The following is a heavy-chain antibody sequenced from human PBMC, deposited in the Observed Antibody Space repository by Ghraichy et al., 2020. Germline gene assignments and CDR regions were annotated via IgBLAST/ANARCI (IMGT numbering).Heavy chain of an antibody. V-gene: IGHV3-21*01. D-gene: IGHD2-15*01. CDR1: GLTFSSYT. Sequence: GGSLRLSCAASGLTFSSYTMNWVRQASGKGLEWVSFIDSSSSYIYYADSVKGRFTISRDNAKNSLYLQMNSLRAEDTAVYYCARDWGYCSGGSCYPDAFDIWGQGTMVTVSS. J-gene: IGHJ3*02. CDR3: ARDWGYCSGGSCYPDAFDI. CDR2: IDSSSSYI.